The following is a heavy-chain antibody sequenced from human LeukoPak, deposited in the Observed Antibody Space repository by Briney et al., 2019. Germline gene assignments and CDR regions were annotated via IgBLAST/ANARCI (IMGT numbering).Heavy chain of an antibody. CDR3: AGYSSGWYPSTPFDY. J-gene: IGHJ4*02. D-gene: IGHD6-19*01. Sequence: PSETLSLTCAVYGGSFSGYYWSWIRQPAGKGLEWIGRTYTSGSTNYNPSLKSRVTMSVDTSKNQFSLKLSSVTAADTAVYYCAGYSSGWYPSTPFDYWGQGTLVTVSS. V-gene: IGHV4-59*10. CDR1: GGSFSGYY. CDR2: TYTSGST.